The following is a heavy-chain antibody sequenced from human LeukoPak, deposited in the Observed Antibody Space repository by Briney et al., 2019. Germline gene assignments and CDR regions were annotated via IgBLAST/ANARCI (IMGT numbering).Heavy chain of an antibody. J-gene: IGHJ3*02. V-gene: IGHV1-18*01. CDR1: GYTFTSYG. Sequence: ASVKVSCKASGYTFTSYGINWVRQAPGQGLEWMGWISAYNGNTNYAQKLQGRVTMTRDTSTSTVYMEMRRLRSDDTALYLCGRGGYMRLVGLFIIGAQGTRVPV. CDR3: GRGGYMRLVGLFII. D-gene: IGHD3-22*01. CDR2: ISAYNGNT.